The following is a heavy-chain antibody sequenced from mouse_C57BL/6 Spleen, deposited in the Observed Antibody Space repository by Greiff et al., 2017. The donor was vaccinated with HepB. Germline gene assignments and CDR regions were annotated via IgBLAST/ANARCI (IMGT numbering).Heavy chain of an antibody. CDR2: IDPENGDT. D-gene: IGHD2-14*01. Sequence: VQLQQSGAELVRPGASVKLSCTASGFNIKDDYMHWVKQSPEQGLEWIGWIDPENGDTEYASKFQGKATITADTSSNTAYLQLSSLTSEDTAVYYCTTGGNYAMDYWGQGTSVTVSS. CDR3: TTGGNYAMDY. CDR1: GFNIKDDY. V-gene: IGHV14-4*01. J-gene: IGHJ4*01.